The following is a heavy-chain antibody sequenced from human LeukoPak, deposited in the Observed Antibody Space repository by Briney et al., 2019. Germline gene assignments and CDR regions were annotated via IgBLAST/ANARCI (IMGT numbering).Heavy chain of an antibody. Sequence: GGSLRLSCAASGFTFSSYAMSWVRQAPGKGLEWVSAISGSGGSTYYADSVKGRFTISRDNSKNTLYLQMNSLRAEDTAVYYCPIPYVVAAAGIRVDYWGQGTLVTVPS. CDR2: ISGSGGST. J-gene: IGHJ4*02. CDR1: GFTFSSYA. V-gene: IGHV3-23*01. CDR3: PIPYVVAAAGIRVDY. D-gene: IGHD6-13*01.